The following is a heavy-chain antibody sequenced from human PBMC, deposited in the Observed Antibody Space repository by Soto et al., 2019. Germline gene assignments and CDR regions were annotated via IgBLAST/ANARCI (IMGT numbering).Heavy chain of an antibody. J-gene: IGHJ4*02. CDR1: GGSISSGGYY. CDR2: IYYSGST. CDR3: AGLYYYDSSGYYSYYFDY. Sequence: PSETLSLTCTVSGGSISSGGYYWSWIRQHPGKGLEWIGYIYYSGSTYYNPSLKSRVTISVDTSKNQFSLKLSSVTAADTAVYYCAGLYYYDSSGYYSYYFDYWGQGTLVTVSS. V-gene: IGHV4-31*03. D-gene: IGHD3-22*01.